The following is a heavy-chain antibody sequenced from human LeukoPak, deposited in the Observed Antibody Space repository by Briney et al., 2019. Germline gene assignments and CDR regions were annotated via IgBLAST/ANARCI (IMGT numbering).Heavy chain of an antibody. D-gene: IGHD6-6*01. CDR1: GFTFSSYR. J-gene: IGHJ4*02. CDR2: IKEDGSVK. CDR3: ARIGYSSSSFDY. V-gene: IGHV3-7*01. Sequence: PGGSLRLSCAASGFTFSSYRMSWVRQAPGKGLEWVANIKEDGSVKYYVDSVKGRFTVSRDNAKNSHYLQMNSLRAEDTAVYYCARIGYSSSSFDYWGQGTLVTVSS.